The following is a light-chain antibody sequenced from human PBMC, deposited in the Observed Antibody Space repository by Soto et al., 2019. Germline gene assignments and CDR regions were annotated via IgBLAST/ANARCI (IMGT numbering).Light chain of an antibody. V-gene: IGKV1-9*01. CDR2: VAS. CDR3: QQLHSYPLT. CDR1: QGISSY. Sequence: IQLTQSPPSLSASVGDRVTITCRASQGISSYLAWYQQIPGKAPKLLIYVASTLQSGVPSRFSGSGSGTDFTLTISSLQPEDFATYYCQQLHSYPLTFGGGTKVEIK. J-gene: IGKJ4*01.